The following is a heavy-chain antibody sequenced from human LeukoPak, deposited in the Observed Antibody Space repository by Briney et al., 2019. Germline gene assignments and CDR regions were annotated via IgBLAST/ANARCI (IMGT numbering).Heavy chain of an antibody. Sequence: PSQTLSLTCAVSGGSISSGGYSWSWIRQPPGKGLEWIGYIYHSGSTYYNPSLKSRVTISVDRSKNQFSLKLSSVTAADTAVYYCAREVVAYDAFDIWGQGTMVTVSS. V-gene: IGHV4-30-2*01. CDR1: GGSISSGGYS. J-gene: IGHJ3*02. CDR3: AREVVAYDAFDI. D-gene: IGHD3-22*01. CDR2: IYHSGST.